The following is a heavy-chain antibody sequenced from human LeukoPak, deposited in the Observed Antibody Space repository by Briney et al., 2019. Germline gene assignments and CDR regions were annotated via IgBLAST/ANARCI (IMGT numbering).Heavy chain of an antibody. CDR1: GGSISSGGHY. J-gene: IGHJ5*02. Sequence: SQTLSLSCTVSGGSISSGGHYWSWIRQPPGKGLEWIGYIYHSGSTYYNPSLKSRVTISVDRSKNQFSLKLSSVTAADTAVYYCARAGYSSGEGWFDPWGQGTLVTVSS. CDR3: ARAGYSSGEGWFDP. V-gene: IGHV4-30-2*01. CDR2: IYHSGST. D-gene: IGHD6-19*01.